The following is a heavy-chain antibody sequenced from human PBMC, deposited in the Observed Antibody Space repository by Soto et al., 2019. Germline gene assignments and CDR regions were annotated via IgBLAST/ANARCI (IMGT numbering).Heavy chain of an antibody. CDR1: GFTFSGYA. J-gene: IGHJ4*02. CDR2: ISGSGGST. D-gene: IGHD1-26*01. Sequence: GGSLRLSCAASGFTFSGYAMSWVRQAPGKGLEWVSAISGSGGSTYYADSVKGRFTISRDNSKNTLYLQMNSLRAEDTAVYYCAKRVVGATTGIDYWGQGTLVTVSS. CDR3: AKRVVGATTGIDY. V-gene: IGHV3-23*01.